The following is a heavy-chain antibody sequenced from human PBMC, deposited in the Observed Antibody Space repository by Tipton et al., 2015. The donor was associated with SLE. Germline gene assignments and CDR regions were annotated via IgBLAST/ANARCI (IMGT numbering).Heavy chain of an antibody. Sequence: SLRLSCAASGFTFSSYWMHWVRQAPGKGLVWVSRINSDESSTRYADSVKGRFTISRDNARNTLYLQMNSLRAEDTAVYYCARGWVATIGYWGQGTLVTVSS. CDR1: GFTFSSYW. CDR2: INSDESST. V-gene: IGHV3-74*01. J-gene: IGHJ4*02. D-gene: IGHD5-12*01. CDR3: ARGWVATIGY.